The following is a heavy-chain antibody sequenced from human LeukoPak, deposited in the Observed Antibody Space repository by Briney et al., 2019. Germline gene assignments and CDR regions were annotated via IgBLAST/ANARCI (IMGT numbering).Heavy chain of an antibody. D-gene: IGHD5-24*01. CDR1: GFTFSSYS. CDR3: ASDVAYKFDY. Sequence: PGGSLRLSCAASGFTFSSYSMNWVRQAPGKGLEWVSSISSSSSYIYYADSVKGRFTISRDNAKNSLYLHMNSLRDEDTAVYYCASDVAYKFDYWGQGTLVTFSS. V-gene: IGHV3-21*01. CDR2: ISSSSSYI. J-gene: IGHJ4*02.